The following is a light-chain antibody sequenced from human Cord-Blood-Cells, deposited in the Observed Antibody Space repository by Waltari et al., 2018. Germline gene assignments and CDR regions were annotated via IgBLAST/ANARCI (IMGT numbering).Light chain of an antibody. CDR2: AAS. CDR3: QQSYSTHT. CDR1: QSVSSY. J-gene: IGKJ2*01. Sequence: DIQMTQSPSSLYASGGDRVTITCRASQSVSSYLNWYQQKPGKAPKLLIYAASRLRSGVPSRFSGSGSGTDFTLTISSLQPADFATYYCQQSYSTHTFGQGTKLEIK. V-gene: IGKV1-39*01.